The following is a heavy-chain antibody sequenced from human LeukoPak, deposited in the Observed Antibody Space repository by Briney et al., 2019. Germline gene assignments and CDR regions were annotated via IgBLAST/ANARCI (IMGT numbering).Heavy chain of an antibody. D-gene: IGHD4-11*01. Sequence: GGSLRLSCAASGFTFSSYDMSWVRQAPGKGLVWVSHIKIDGSSATYADSVKGRFTISRDDAKNTLYLQMNSLRAEDTAVYYCARGRAYTQDYWGQGTLVTVSS. J-gene: IGHJ4*02. CDR2: IKIDGSSA. CDR1: GFTFSSYD. V-gene: IGHV3-74*01. CDR3: ARGRAYTQDY.